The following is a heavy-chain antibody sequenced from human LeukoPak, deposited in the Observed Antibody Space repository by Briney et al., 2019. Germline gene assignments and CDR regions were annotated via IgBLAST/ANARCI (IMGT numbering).Heavy chain of an antibody. D-gene: IGHD3-3*01. CDR2: IYYSGST. V-gene: IGHV4-59*01. CDR1: GGSISSYY. Sequence: PSETLSLTCTVSGGSISSYYWSWIRQPPGKGLEWIGYIYYSGSTNYNPSLKCRVTISVDTSKNQFSLKLSSVTAADTAVYYCACYDFWSGYGYFDYWGQGTLVTVSS. CDR3: ACYDFWSGYGYFDY. J-gene: IGHJ4*02.